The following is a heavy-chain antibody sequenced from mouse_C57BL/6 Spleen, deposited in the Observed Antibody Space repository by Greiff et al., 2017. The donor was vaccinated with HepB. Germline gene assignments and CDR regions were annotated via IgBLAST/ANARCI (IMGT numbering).Heavy chain of an antibody. CDR1: GFTFSSYA. CDR2: ISDGGSYT. D-gene: IGHD2-2*01. Sequence: EVMLVESGGGLVKPGGSLKLSCAASGFTFSSYAMSWVRQTPEKRLEWVATISDGGSYTYYPDNVKGRFTISRDNAKNNLYLQMSHLKSEDTAMYYCARERVMVTTGSAWFAYWGQGTLVTVSA. J-gene: IGHJ3*01. CDR3: ARERVMVTTGSAWFAY. V-gene: IGHV5-4*01.